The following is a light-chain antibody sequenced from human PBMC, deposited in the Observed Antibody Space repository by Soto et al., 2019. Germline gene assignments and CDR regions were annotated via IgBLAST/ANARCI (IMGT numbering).Light chain of an antibody. CDR2: KSY. V-gene: IGKV1-5*03. CDR1: QTMSSW. CDR3: QRNYSASEWT. J-gene: IGKJ1*01. Sequence: DIQISQSPSTLSGSVGDRVTITCRVSQTMSSWLAWDQQKPGKVLKLLLYKSYTLKSGVPSRFSGSGSGTDLTFNISNLQPHDFATYYCQRNYSASEWTFGQGTKVDIK.